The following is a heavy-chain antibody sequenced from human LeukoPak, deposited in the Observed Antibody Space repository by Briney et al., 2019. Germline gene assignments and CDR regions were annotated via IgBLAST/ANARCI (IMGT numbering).Heavy chain of an antibody. Sequence: PSETLSLTCAVYSGSFSGYFWSWIRQPPGKGLEWIGEINHSGSTNYNPSLKSRVTISVDTSKNQFSLKLSSVTAADTAVYYCARGYCSSTSCYWLRWFDPWGQGTLVTVSS. D-gene: IGHD2-2*01. V-gene: IGHV4-34*01. J-gene: IGHJ5*02. CDR2: INHSGST. CDR3: ARGYCSSTSCYWLRWFDP. CDR1: SGSFSGYF.